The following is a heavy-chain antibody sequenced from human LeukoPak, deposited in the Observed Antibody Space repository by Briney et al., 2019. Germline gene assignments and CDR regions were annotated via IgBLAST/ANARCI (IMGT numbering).Heavy chain of an antibody. V-gene: IGHV4-59*01. J-gene: IGHJ4*02. CDR2: FSYSGST. CDR1: GVSISDYH. D-gene: IGHD1-26*01. CDR3: ARMYSGTSYYFDF. Sequence: SETLSLTCSVSGVSISDYHWIWIRQPPAKGLEWMGYFSYSGSTRYNPSLKSRVTMSVDTSKNQFSLRLISVAAADTAVYYCARMYSGTSYYFDFWGQGTPVTVSS.